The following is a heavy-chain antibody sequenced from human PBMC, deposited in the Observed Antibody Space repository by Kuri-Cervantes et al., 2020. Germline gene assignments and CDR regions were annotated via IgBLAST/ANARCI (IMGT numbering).Heavy chain of an antibody. CDR1: GFTFSSYA. V-gene: IGHV3-23*01. J-gene: IGHJ4*02. CDR2: ISGSGGST. CDR3: VVIAVADKTDY. D-gene: IGHD6-19*01. Sequence: GESLKISCAASGFTFSSYAMSWVRQAPGKGLEWVSGISGSGGSTYYADSVKGRFTISRDNSKNTLYLQMNSLRAEDTAVYYCVVIAVADKTDYWGQGNLVTVSS.